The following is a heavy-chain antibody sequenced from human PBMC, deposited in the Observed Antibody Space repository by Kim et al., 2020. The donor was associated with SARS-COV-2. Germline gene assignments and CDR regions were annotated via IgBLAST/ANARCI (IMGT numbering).Heavy chain of an antibody. CDR1: GFTFSSYA. J-gene: IGHJ6*02. Sequence: GGSLRLSCAASGFTFSSYAMSWVRQAPGKGLEWVSAISGSGGSTYYADSVKGRFTISRDNSKNTLYLQMNSLRAEDTAVYYCAVSSWYYYYGMDVWGQGTTVTVSS. CDR2: ISGSGGST. V-gene: IGHV3-23*01. D-gene: IGHD6-13*01. CDR3: AVSSWYYYYGMDV.